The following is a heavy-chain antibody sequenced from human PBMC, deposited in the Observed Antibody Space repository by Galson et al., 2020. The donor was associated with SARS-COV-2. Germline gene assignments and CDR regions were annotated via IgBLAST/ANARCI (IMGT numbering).Heavy chain of an antibody. CDR3: ARILRRFGDYGLEYLYFDN. D-gene: IGHD4-17*01. Sequence: SGPTLVKPTETLTLTCTVSGFSLSNTRMGVSWIRQPPGKALEWLAHIFSNDKKSYSTSLKRRLTISKDTSKSQVVLTLTNMDPVDTATYYCARILRRFGDYGLEYLYFDNWGRGTLVTVSS. CDR1: GFSLSNTRMG. CDR2: IFSNDKK. V-gene: IGHV2-26*01. J-gene: IGHJ4*02.